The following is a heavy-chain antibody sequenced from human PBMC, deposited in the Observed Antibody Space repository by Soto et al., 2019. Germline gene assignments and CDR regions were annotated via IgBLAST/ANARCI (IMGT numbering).Heavy chain of an antibody. CDR2: IYSGGST. CDR1: GFTVSSNY. V-gene: IGHV3-66*01. Sequence: GGSLRLSCAASGFTVSSNYMSWVRQAPGKGLEWVSVIYSGGSTYYADSVKGRFTISRDNSKNTLYLQMNSLRAEDTAVYYYAAPSAAGTFDYWGQGTLVTVS. J-gene: IGHJ4*02. D-gene: IGHD6-13*01. CDR3: AAPSAAGTFDY.